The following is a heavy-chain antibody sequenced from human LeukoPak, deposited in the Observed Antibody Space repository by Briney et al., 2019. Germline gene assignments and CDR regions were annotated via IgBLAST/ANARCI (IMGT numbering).Heavy chain of an antibody. CDR1: GASISSYY. J-gene: IGHJ6*03. CDR3: ARREPGRYYYYYMDV. D-gene: IGHD1-14*01. V-gene: IGHV4-4*09. CDR2: IYTDGST. Sequence: SETLSLTCTVSGASISSYYWTWIRQPPGKGLEWIGYIYTDGSTNYNPSLKSRVTISVDMSKNQFSLKLSSLTAADTAVYYCARREPGRYYYYYMDVWGKGTAVTVSS.